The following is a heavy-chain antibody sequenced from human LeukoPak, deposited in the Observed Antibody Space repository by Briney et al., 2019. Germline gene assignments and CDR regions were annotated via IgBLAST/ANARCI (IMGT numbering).Heavy chain of an antibody. J-gene: IGHJ3*01. V-gene: IGHV3-30*03. D-gene: IGHD6-13*01. Sequence: GGSLRLSCAASGFTFSSYWRSWVRQAPGKGLEWVAVISYDGSNKYYADSVKGRFTISRDNSKNTLYLQMNSLRDEDTAVYYCARDVIAAAGGDAFDLWGQGTLVTVSS. CDR2: ISYDGSNK. CDR1: GFTFSSYW. CDR3: ARDVIAAAGGDAFDL.